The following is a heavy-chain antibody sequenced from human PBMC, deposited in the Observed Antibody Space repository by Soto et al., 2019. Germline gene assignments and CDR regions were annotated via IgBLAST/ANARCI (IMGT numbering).Heavy chain of an antibody. V-gene: IGHV1-18*01. CDR3: ARDIGYCRSGTCYREWFDP. Sequence: QVQLVQSGAEVKKPGASVKVSCKASGYTFTTHGISWVRQVPGQGLEWMGWVRGDNGHTNYAQSLQGRVTMTTDTFTNTAYMELRSLRSDDTAVYYYARDIGYCRSGTCYREWFDPWGQGTMVTVSS. D-gene: IGHD2-15*01. J-gene: IGHJ5*02. CDR1: GYTFTTHG. CDR2: VRGDNGHT.